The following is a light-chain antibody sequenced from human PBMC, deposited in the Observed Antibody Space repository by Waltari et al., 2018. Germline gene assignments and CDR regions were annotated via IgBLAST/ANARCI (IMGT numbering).Light chain of an antibody. V-gene: IGKV3-11*01. CDR1: QIISSF. CDR3: QHRGHWPPVAT. J-gene: IGKJ3*01. CDR2: DAS. Sequence: IVFTQSPATLSLSPGERATLSCRASQIISSFLAWYQQRPGQSPRPLIYDASNRATGIPARFSGSGSGTDFTLTISSLEPEDFAVYYCQHRGHWPPVATFGPGTIVD.